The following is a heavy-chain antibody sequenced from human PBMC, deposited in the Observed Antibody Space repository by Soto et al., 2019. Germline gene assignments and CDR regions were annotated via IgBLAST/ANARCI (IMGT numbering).Heavy chain of an antibody. J-gene: IGHJ4*02. D-gene: IGHD2-21*02. CDR1: AGSISSGCYY. Sequence: SETLSLTCTVSAGSISSGCYYWSWIRHHPGKGLEWIGYIYSSGSTDYNSSLRSRVTIAVDTSKNQFSLKLSSVTAAATAVYYCAREDDGGNSGQFDYWGQGTLVTVSS. CDR2: IYSSGST. CDR3: AREDDGGNSGQFDY. V-gene: IGHV4-31*03.